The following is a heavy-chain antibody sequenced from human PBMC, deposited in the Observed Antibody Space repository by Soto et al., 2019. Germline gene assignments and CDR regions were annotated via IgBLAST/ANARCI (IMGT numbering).Heavy chain of an antibody. J-gene: IGHJ4*02. D-gene: IGHD3-10*01. CDR2: INAGNGNT. Sequence: ASVKVSCKASGYTFTSYAMHWVRQAPGQRLEWMGWINAGNGNTKYSQKFQGRVTITRDTSASTAYMELSSLRSEDTAVYYCARVPPQGHHARGAFDYWGQGTLVTVSS. V-gene: IGHV1-3*01. CDR3: ARVPPQGHHARGAFDY. CDR1: GYTFTSYA.